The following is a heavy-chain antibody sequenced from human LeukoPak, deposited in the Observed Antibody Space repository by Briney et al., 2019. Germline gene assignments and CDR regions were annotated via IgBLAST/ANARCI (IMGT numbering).Heavy chain of an antibody. Sequence: QPGRSLRLSCAASGFTLSSYPMHWVRQAPGKGLEWVTFMSSDGSNKYYADSVKGRFTISRDNSKNTLYLQMNSLRVEDTAVYYCAKVGQQLVVLFDDYWGQGTLVTVSS. J-gene: IGHJ4*02. CDR1: GFTLSSYP. CDR2: MSSDGSNK. V-gene: IGHV3-30-3*01. CDR3: AKVGQQLVVLFDDY. D-gene: IGHD6-13*01.